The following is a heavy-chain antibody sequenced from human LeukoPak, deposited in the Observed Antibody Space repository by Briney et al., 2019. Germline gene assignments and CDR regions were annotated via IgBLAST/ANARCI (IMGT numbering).Heavy chain of an antibody. J-gene: IGHJ4*02. D-gene: IGHD6-13*01. CDR1: GGSVSSGSYY. CDR3: ARDSARAAGDFDY. V-gene: IGHV4-61*01. CDR2: IYYSGST. Sequence: SETLSLTCTVSGGSVSSGSYYWSWIRQPPGKGLEWIGYIYYSGSTNYSPSLKSRVTISVDTSKNQFSLKLSSVTAADTAVYYCARDSARAAGDFDYWGQGTLVTVSS.